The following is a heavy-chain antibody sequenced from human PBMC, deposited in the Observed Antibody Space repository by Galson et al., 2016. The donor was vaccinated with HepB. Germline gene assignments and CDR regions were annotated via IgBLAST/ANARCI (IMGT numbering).Heavy chain of an antibody. CDR2: ISPYIRNT. J-gene: IGHJ2*01. CDR3: ARDRAPYHDFWSGSSGYFDP. CDR1: GYTFTSYG. D-gene: IGHD3-3*01. Sequence: SGYTFTSYGIPWVRQAPGQGLEWMGWISPYIRNTNYAQKLQGRVTMTTDTSTSTAYMELRSLRSDDTAVYYCARDRAPYHDFWSGSSGYFDPWGRGTLVTVSS. V-gene: IGHV1-18*01.